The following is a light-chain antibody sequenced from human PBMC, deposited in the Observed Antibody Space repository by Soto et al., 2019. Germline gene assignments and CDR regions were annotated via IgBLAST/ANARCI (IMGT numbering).Light chain of an antibody. V-gene: IGKV2-28*01. CDR1: QSLLHSNGYNY. Sequence: DIVTTQAPLSLPVTPGEPASISCRSSQSLLHSNGYNYLDWHLQKPGQSPQVLIHLGSNRASGVPDRFNGSGSGTDFTLKISRVEAEDVGIYYCMQTLQTPWTFGQGTRVETK. CDR2: LGS. J-gene: IGKJ1*01. CDR3: MQTLQTPWT.